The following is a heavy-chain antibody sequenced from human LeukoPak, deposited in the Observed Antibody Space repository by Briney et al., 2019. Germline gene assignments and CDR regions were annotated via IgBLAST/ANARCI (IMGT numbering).Heavy chain of an antibody. D-gene: IGHD3-3*01. CDR3: ARTAYYDFWSGYSSY. CDR1: GGSISSGSYY. V-gene: IGHV4-39*07. Sequence: PSQTLSLTCTVSGGSISSGSYYWSWIRQPPGKGLEWIGEINHSGSTNYNPSLKSRVTISVDTSKNQFSLKLSSVTAADTAVYYCARTAYYDFWSGYSSYWGQGTLVTVSS. CDR2: INHSGST. J-gene: IGHJ4*02.